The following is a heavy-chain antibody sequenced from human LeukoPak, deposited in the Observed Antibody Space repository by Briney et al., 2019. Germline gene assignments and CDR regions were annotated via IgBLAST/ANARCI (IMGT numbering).Heavy chain of an antibody. CDR3: AKLQVTETTSRSY. Sequence: GGSLRLSCVASGFPFSSYWMTCVRQAPGQGLEWVANIKQDGSKKSYVDSVKGRFTISRDNSNNTLYLQMNSLRAEDTAVYYCAKLQVTETTSRSYWGQGALVTVSS. D-gene: IGHD1-7*01. J-gene: IGHJ4*02. CDR2: IKQDGSKK. CDR1: GFPFSSYW. V-gene: IGHV3-7*03.